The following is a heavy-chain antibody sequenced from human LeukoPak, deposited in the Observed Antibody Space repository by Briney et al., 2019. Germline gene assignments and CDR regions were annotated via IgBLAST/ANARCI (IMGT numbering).Heavy chain of an antibody. CDR2: ISYDGSNK. CDR1: GFTFSSYG. J-gene: IGHJ4*02. CDR3: ARDQQEGYGDYLFDY. Sequence: PGRSLRLSCAASGFTFSSYGMHWVRQAPGKGLEWVAVISYDGSNKYYADSVKGRFTISRDNSKNTLYLQMNSLRAEDTAVYYCARDQQEGYGDYLFDYWGQGTLVTVSS. D-gene: IGHD4-17*01. V-gene: IGHV3-30*03.